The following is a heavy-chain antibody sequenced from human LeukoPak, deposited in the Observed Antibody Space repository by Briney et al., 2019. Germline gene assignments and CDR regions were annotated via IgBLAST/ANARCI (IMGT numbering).Heavy chain of an antibody. Sequence: PSXTLSLTCTVSGGSISSGSYYWSWNRQPAGKGLEWIGRIYTSGSTNYNPSLKSRVTISVDTSKTQFSLKLSSVTAADTAVYYCARGIIGGHPHAFDIWGQGTMVTVSS. V-gene: IGHV4-61*02. CDR3: ARGIIGGHPHAFDI. CDR1: GGSISSGSYY. CDR2: IYTSGST. J-gene: IGHJ3*02.